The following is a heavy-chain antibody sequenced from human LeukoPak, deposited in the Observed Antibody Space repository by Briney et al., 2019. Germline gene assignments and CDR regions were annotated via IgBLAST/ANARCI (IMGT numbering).Heavy chain of an antibody. CDR3: AMATWVGGLDY. CDR1: GFTVSSNY. Sequence: QTGGSLRLSCAASGFTVSSNYMSWVRQAPGKGLEWVSVIYRGGSTYYADSVKGRFTISGDDSKNTLYLQMNNLRAEDTAVYYCAMATWVGGLDYWGQGTLVTVSS. J-gene: IGHJ4*02. V-gene: IGHV3-66*01. D-gene: IGHD1-26*01. CDR2: IYRGGST.